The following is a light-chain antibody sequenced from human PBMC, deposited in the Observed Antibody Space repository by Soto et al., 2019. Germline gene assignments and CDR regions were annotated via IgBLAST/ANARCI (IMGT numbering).Light chain of an antibody. Sequence: EIVLTQSPGTLSLSPGERATLSCRASQSVSSNYLAWYQQRPGQAPRLLIYGASSRATGIPDRFSGSGSGTDFTRTITRLEPEDFAVYYFQQYGTLPLTFGGGTKVDIK. V-gene: IGKV3-20*01. CDR1: QSVSSNY. CDR3: QQYGTLPLT. CDR2: GAS. J-gene: IGKJ4*01.